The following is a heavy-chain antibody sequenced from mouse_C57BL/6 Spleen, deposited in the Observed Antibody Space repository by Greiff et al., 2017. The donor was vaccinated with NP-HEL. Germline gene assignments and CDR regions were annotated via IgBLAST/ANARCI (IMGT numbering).Heavy chain of an antibody. CDR1: GYAFTNYL. D-gene: IGHD1-1*01. J-gene: IGHJ2*01. Sequence: QVHVKQSGAELVRPGTSVKVSCKASGYAFTNYLIEWVKQRPGQGLEWIGVINPGSGGTNYNEKFKGKATLTADKSSSTAYMQLSSLTSEDSAVYFCARALRRGSYFDYWGQGTTLTVSS. CDR3: ARALRRGSYFDY. V-gene: IGHV1-54*01. CDR2: INPGSGGT.